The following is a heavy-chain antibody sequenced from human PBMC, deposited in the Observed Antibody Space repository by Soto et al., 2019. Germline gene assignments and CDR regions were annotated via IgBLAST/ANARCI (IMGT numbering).Heavy chain of an antibody. Sequence: QVPMVESGGGVVQPGRSLRLSCVVSGFIFTNHAMHWVRQAPGKGLEWVAVISDDGYRKYYADSLKGRFTISRDNSKNTLYLQMNSLSDDDTAVYYCARDIYSYGTVGTPDVWGQGTMLIVSS. J-gene: IGHJ3*01. D-gene: IGHD2-15*01. CDR3: ARDIYSYGTVGTPDV. CDR2: ISDDGYRK. V-gene: IGHV3-30*04. CDR1: GFIFTNHA.